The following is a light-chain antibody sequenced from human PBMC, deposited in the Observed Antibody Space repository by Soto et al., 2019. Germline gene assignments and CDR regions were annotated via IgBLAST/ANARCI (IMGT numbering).Light chain of an antibody. J-gene: IGKJ1*01. CDR1: QSISSY. CDR2: AAS. Sequence: DIQMTQSPSSLSASVGDRVTITCRASQSISSYLNWYQQKPGKAPKLLIYAASSLQSGVPSRFSGSGSGTDFTLTISSLQPEDFATYYCQQSYRFWTFGQGTKVDIK. V-gene: IGKV1-39*01. CDR3: QQSYRFWT.